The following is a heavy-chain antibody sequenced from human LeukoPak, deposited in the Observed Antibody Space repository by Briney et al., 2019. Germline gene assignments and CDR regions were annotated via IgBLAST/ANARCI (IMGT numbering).Heavy chain of an antibody. Sequence: GGTLRLSCAASGFNFSNYGMHWVRQAPGKGLEWVTFIWYDGSNAYYADSVKGRFSISRDGSKNTIYLQMDSLRPEDTAIYFCAKADIAVFDYWGRGTLVTASS. CDR2: IWYDGSNA. J-gene: IGHJ4*02. CDR1: GFNFSNYG. CDR3: AKADIAVFDY. D-gene: IGHD6-19*01. V-gene: IGHV3-30*02.